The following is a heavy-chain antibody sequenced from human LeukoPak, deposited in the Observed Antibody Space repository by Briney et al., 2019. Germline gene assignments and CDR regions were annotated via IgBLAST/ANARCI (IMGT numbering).Heavy chain of an antibody. V-gene: IGHV4-4*07. D-gene: IGHD2-21*01. Sequence: SETLSLTCAVSGGSISRYLWSWIRQPAGKGLEWLGRIHTSGTTTYSPSFQSRITMSIDTSKKQISLRLSSVTAADTAVYYCARECGDLDYWGQGTLVTVSS. CDR1: GGSISRYL. J-gene: IGHJ4*02. CDR2: IHTSGTT. CDR3: ARECGDLDY.